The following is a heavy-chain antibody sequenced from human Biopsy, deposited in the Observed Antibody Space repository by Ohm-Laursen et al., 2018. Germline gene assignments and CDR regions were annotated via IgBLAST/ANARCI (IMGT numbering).Heavy chain of an antibody. CDR3: ARDTELLSIGRDYNFGMVV. V-gene: IGHV1-69*06. J-gene: IGHJ6*02. CDR2: IIPIFNTP. Sequence: ASVKVSCKVSGDRFSNYPISWVRQAPGQGLEWMGGIIPIFNTPKYAQRFQGRVTITADRSTTTAYMELSSLRSEDTAVYYCARDTELLSIGRDYNFGMVVWGQGTTVTVSS. D-gene: IGHD1-14*01. CDR1: GDRFSNYP.